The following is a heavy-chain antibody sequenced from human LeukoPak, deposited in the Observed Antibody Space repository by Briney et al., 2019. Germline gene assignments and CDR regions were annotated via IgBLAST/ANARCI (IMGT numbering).Heavy chain of an antibody. CDR3: VLGYCSSTSCYARY. Sequence: SETLSLTCTVSGGSISSYYWSWIRQPPGKGLEWIGEINHSGSTNYNPSLKSRVTISVDTSKNQFSLKLSSVTAADTAVYYCVLGYCSSTSCYARYWGQGTLVTVSS. D-gene: IGHD2-2*01. CDR2: INHSGST. V-gene: IGHV4-34*01. CDR1: GGSISSYY. J-gene: IGHJ4*02.